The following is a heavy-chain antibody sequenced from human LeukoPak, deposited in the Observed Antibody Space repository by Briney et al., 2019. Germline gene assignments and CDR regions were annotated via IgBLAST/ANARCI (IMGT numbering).Heavy chain of an antibody. Sequence: SETLSLTCTVSGASISSSGYYCGWIRQPPGNWLEWIGCISYSARTYYNPSHKSRLTISVDTSKNQFSLKLSSVTAADTAVYYCARVSSGYSSSWSYYYYYYYMDVWGKGTTVTVSS. D-gene: IGHD6-13*01. CDR1: GASISSSGYY. J-gene: IGHJ6*03. CDR2: ISYSART. V-gene: IGHV4-39*07. CDR3: ARVSSGYSSSWSYYYYYYYMDV.